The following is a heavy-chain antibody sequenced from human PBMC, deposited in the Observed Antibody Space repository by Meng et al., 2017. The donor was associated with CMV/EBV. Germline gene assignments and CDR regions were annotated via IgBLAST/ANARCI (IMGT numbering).Heavy chain of an antibody. D-gene: IGHD2-2*02. J-gene: IGHJ6*02. CDR1: GYTFTSYY. Sequence: ASVKVSCKASGYTFTSYYMHWVRQAPGQGREWMGIINPSGGSTSYAQKFQGRVTMTRDTSTSTVYMELSSLRSEDTAVYYCARVIVVPAAIPLYYYYGMDVWGQGTTVTVSS. CDR2: INPSGGST. V-gene: IGHV1-46*01. CDR3: ARVIVVPAAIPLYYYYGMDV.